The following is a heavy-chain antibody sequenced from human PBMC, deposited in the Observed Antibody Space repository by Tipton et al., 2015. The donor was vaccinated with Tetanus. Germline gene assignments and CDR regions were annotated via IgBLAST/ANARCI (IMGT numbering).Heavy chain of an antibody. CDR1: GFTFSSYA. Sequence: GSLRLSCAASGFTFSSYAMSWVRQAPGKGLEWVSAISGSGGSTYYADSVKGRFTISRDNSKNTLYLQMNSLKAEDTAVYYCAKDPPPVDTAMVMEARCWGQGTLVTVSS. V-gene: IGHV3-23*01. CDR3: AKDPPPVDTAMVMEARC. D-gene: IGHD5-18*01. J-gene: IGHJ4*02. CDR2: ISGSGGST.